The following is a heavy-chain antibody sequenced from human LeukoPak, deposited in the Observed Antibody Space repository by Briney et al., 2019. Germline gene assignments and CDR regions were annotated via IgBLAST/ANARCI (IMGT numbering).Heavy chain of an antibody. CDR3: ARDGDPIVVVPAALEP. V-gene: IGHV1-69*13. D-gene: IGHD2-2*01. CDR2: IIPIFGTA. CDR1: GGTFSSYS. Sequence: SSVKVSCKSSGGTFSSYSISWVRQAPGQGLEWMGVIIPIFGTANYAQKFKGRVTITADESTSKAYMELSSLRSEDTAVYYCARDGDPIVVVPAALEPWGQGTLVTVSS. J-gene: IGHJ5*02.